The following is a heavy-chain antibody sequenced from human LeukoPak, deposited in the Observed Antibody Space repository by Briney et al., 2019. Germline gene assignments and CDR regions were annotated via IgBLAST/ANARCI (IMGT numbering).Heavy chain of an antibody. CDR3: AALWFGEGVY. CDR2: ITISSSII. D-gene: IGHD3-10*01. V-gene: IGHV3-21*06. J-gene: IGHJ4*02. Sequence: GGSLRLSCADSGFTFSTYAMNWVRQAPGKGLEWVSSITISSSIIYYADSVKGRFTVSRDNAKNSLYLQMNSLRAEDTAVYYCAALWFGEGVYWGQGTLVTVSS. CDR1: GFTFSTYA.